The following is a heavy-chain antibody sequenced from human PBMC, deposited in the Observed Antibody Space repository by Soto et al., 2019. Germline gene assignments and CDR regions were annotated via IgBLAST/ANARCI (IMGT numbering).Heavy chain of an antibody. D-gene: IGHD4-17*01. CDR3: ASCYGDYEFPCEY. CDR1: GFTFTDYS. Sequence: PGGSLRLSCEGSGFTFTDYSMLWVRQAPGKGLEWVSYIGSTSNIAFYVDSVEGRFTTSRDNAKNSLYLQMNSLRDEDTAVYYCASCYGDYEFPCEYWGQGTLVTVSS. V-gene: IGHV3-21*05. CDR2: IGSTSNIA. J-gene: IGHJ4*02.